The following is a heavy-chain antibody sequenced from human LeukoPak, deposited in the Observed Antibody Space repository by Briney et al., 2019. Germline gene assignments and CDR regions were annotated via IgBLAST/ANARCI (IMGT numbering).Heavy chain of an antibody. CDR3: AKDSTAAWFDP. CDR1: GDSISSGDY. CDR2: IYYSGST. V-gene: IGHV4-38-2*02. D-gene: IGHD2/OR15-2a*01. Sequence: ASETLSLTCAVSGDSISSGDYWAWLRQPPGKGLEWIGSIYYSGSTDYNPSLKSRVSISVDTSKNQFSLKLFSVTAADTAVYYCAKDSTAAWFDPWGQGTLVTVSS. J-gene: IGHJ5*02.